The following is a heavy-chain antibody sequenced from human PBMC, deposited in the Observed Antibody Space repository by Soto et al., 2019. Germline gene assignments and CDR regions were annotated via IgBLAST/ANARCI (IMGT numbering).Heavy chain of an antibody. Sequence: QVQLVQSGAEVKKPGASVKVSCKASGYTFTGYYIHWVRQAPGQGLEWMGWINPHSGDTNYARKFQGWVTMTRDTSISTAYMELDRLESDDTAVYYCARRAPYFYYGMDVW. CDR1: GYTFTGYY. CDR2: INPHSGDT. CDR3: ARRAPYFYYGMDV. J-gene: IGHJ6*01. V-gene: IGHV1-2*04.